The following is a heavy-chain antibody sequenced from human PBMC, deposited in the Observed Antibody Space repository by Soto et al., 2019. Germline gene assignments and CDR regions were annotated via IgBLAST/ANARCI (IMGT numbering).Heavy chain of an antibody. Sequence: GESLKISCTGSGYNFNMYWIAWVRHMPGKGLEWMGIIYPGDSDTRYSPSFQGQVTISVDKSINTAYLQWSSLKASDTAMYYCARQDGLGIYYFDYWGRGTLVTVSS. V-gene: IGHV5-51*01. CDR2: IYPGDSDT. CDR1: GYNFNMYW. D-gene: IGHD3-10*01. CDR3: ARQDGLGIYYFDY. J-gene: IGHJ4*01.